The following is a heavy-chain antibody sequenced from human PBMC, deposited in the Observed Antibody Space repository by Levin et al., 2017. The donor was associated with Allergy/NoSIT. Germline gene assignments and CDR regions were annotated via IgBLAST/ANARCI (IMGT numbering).Heavy chain of an antibody. CDR1: GFTFSTYA. Sequence: SGGSLRLSCAASGFTFSTYAMSWVRQAPGKGLEWVSSISGSGRSTYYADSVKGRFTISRDNSKNTLYLQMNSLRAEDTAVYYCAKGTGDTQGVVRGVTNWGQGTLVTVSS. CDR3: AKGTGDTQGVVRGVTN. J-gene: IGHJ4*02. D-gene: IGHD3-10*01. CDR2: ISGSGRST. V-gene: IGHV3-23*01.